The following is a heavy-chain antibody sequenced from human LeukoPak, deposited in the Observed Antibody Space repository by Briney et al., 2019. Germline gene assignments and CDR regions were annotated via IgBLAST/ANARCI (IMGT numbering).Heavy chain of an antibody. J-gene: IGHJ4*02. Sequence: QAGGSLRLSCAASGFTFSSYAMSWVRQAPGKGREWFSAISGSGGSTYYADSVKGRFTISRDNSKNTLYLQMNSLRAEDTAVYYCAAWGYSGSYVWDYWGQGTLVTVSS. CDR2: ISGSGGST. V-gene: IGHV3-23*01. CDR3: AAWGYSGSYVWDY. CDR1: GFTFSSYA. D-gene: IGHD1-26*01.